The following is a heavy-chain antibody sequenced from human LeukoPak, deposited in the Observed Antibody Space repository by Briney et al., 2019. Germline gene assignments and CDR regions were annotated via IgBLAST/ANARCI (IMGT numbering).Heavy chain of an antibody. CDR1: GYTFTGYY. J-gene: IGHJ4*02. CDR3: ARGGGYYDRSAKYFIRPPEY. V-gene: IGHV1-8*02. CDR2: MNPNSGNT. Sequence: ASVKVSCKASGYTFTGYYMHWVRQATGQGLEWMGWMNPNSGNTGYAQKFQGRVTMTRNTSISTAYMELSSLRSEDTAVYYCARGGGYYDRSAKYFIRPPEYWGQGTLVTVSP. D-gene: IGHD3-22*01.